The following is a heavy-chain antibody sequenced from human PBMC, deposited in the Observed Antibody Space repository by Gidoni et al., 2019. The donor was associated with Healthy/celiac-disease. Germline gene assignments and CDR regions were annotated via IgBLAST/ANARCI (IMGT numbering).Heavy chain of an antibody. Sequence: QVQLQESGPGLVQPSETLSLTCPVSGGSISSYYWCWIRQPPGKGLEWIGYIYYSGSTNYNPSLKSRVTISVDTSKNQFSLKLSSVTAADTAVYYCARLAGSGSYYFLDAFDIWGQGTMVTVSS. J-gene: IGHJ3*02. CDR3: ARLAGSGSYYFLDAFDI. CDR1: GGSISSYY. V-gene: IGHV4-59*08. CDR2: IYYSGST. D-gene: IGHD3-10*01.